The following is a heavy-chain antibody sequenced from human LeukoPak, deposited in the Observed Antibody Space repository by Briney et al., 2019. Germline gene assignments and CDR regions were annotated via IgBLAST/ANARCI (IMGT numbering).Heavy chain of an antibody. CDR3: ARIIVVVVAATPANWFDP. V-gene: IGHV4-39*07. CDR1: GGSISSYY. CDR2: IYYSGST. D-gene: IGHD2-15*01. Sequence: TSETLSLTCTVSGGSISSYYWGWIRQPPGKGLEWIGSIYYSGSTYYNPSLKSRVTISVDTSKNQFSLKLSSATAADTAVYYCARIIVVVVAATPANWFDPWGQGTLVTVSS. J-gene: IGHJ5*02.